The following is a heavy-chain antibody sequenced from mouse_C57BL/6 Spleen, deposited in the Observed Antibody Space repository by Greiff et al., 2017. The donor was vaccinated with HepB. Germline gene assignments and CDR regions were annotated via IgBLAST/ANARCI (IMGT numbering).Heavy chain of an antibody. J-gene: IGHJ2*01. CDR1: GYTFTSYW. Sequence: QVQLQQPGAELVKPGASVKLSCKASGYTFTSYWMQWVKQRPGQGLEWIGEIDPSDSYTNYNQKFKGKATLTVDTSSSTAYMQLSSLTSEDSAVYYCARASRWEGLCFDYWGQGTTLTVSS. V-gene: IGHV1-50*01. CDR2: IDPSDSYT. CDR3: ARASRWEGLCFDY. D-gene: IGHD4-1*01.